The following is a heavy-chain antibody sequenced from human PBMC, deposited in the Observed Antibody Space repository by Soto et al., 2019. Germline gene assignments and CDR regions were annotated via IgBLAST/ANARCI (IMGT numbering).Heavy chain of an antibody. Sequence: SVKVSCKASGGTFSSYAISWVRQAPGQGLEWMGGIIPIIGTANYAQKFQGRVTITADESTSTAYMELSSLRSEDTAVYYCARGYRGNYYYGMDVWGQGTTVTVSS. CDR1: GGTFSSYA. CDR2: IIPIIGTA. CDR3: ARGYRGNYYYGMDV. V-gene: IGHV1-69*13. J-gene: IGHJ6*02. D-gene: IGHD3-16*02.